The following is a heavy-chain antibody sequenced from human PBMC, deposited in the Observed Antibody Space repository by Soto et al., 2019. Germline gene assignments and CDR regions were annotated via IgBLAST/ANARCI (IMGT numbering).Heavy chain of an antibody. D-gene: IGHD4-17*01. V-gene: IGHV1-8*01. Sequence: QVQLVQSGAEVKKPGASVKVSCKTSGYTFTRYDINWVRQTTGQGLEWMGWMNPKSGYTGSAQRFQGRITMTRDTSISTAYMELSSLRSEDTAMYYCARTDGDLDYWGQVTLVTVSS. J-gene: IGHJ4*01. CDR2: MNPKSGYT. CDR3: ARTDGDLDY. CDR1: GYTFTRYD.